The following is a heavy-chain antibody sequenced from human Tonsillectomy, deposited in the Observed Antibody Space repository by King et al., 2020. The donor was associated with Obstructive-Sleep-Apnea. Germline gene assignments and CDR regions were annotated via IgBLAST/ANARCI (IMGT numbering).Heavy chain of an antibody. V-gene: IGHV1-8*01. CDR1: GYTFTSYD. J-gene: IGHJ4*02. CDR2: MNPNSGNT. D-gene: IGHD6-13*01. Sequence: QLVQSGAEVKKPGASVKVSCKASGYTFTSYDINWVRQATGQGPEWMGWMNPNSGNTGYAQKFTGRVTMTSNTSISTAYMELSSLRSEDTAVYYCAKGGLAAAWYYFDYWGQGTLVTVSS. CDR3: AKGGLAAAWYYFDY.